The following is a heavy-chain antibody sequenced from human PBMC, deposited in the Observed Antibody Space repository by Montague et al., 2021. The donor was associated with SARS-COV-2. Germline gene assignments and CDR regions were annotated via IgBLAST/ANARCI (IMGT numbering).Heavy chain of an antibody. Sequence: TLSLTCTVSGGSISSGSYYWTWIRQPAGKGLEWIGRIYTSGSTNYNPSLKSRVTISVDTSKNQFSLKLSSVTAADTAVYYCARGDDNGSYWLGGIDVWGQGTTVTVSS. CDR1: GGSISSGSYY. CDR3: ARGDDNGSYWLGGIDV. D-gene: IGHD1-26*01. J-gene: IGHJ6*02. V-gene: IGHV4-61*02. CDR2: IYTSGST.